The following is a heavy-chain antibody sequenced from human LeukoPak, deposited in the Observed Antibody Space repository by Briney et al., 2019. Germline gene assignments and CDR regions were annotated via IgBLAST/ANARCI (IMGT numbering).Heavy chain of an antibody. J-gene: IGHJ4*02. D-gene: IGHD2-21*02. CDR2: ISISGTTI. CDR1: GFAFTDYY. V-gene: IGHV3-11*01. Sequence: PGGSLRLSCAASGFAFTDYYMSWIRQAPGKGLDWVSYISISGTTINYADSVKGRFTFSRDNAKNSLYLQMNSLRAEDTAVYYCARVVTGVSLDYFDYWGQGTLVTVSS. CDR3: ARVVTGVSLDYFDY.